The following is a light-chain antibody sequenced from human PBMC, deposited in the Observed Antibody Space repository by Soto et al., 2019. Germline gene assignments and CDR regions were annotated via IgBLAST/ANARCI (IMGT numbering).Light chain of an antibody. J-gene: IGLJ2*01. V-gene: IGLV2-23*01. CDR2: EAS. CDR1: SNDVGTYNL. Sequence: QSVLTQPASVSGSPGQSITISCTGISNDVGTYNLVSWYQHHPGKAPKLIIYEASKRPSGVPNRFSGSKSGNTASLTISGLHAEDEADYYCCSYGRSVVFGGGTTLTVL. CDR3: CSYGRSVV.